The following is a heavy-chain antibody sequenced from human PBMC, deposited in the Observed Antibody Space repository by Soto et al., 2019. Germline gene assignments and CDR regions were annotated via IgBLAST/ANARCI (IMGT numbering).Heavy chain of an antibody. V-gene: IGHV1-8*01. CDR2: MNPNSGNT. Sequence: QVQLVQSGAEGKKPGASLKVSCKASGYTFSSYDINWVRQATGQGLEWMGWMNPNSGNTGYAQKFQGRVTMTSNTSISTAYTALSSLRAEYTAVYYCARDRGVMALDYCSQGTLVTVSS. D-gene: IGHD3-10*01. CDR3: ARDRGVMALDY. CDR1: GYTFSSYD. J-gene: IGHJ4*02.